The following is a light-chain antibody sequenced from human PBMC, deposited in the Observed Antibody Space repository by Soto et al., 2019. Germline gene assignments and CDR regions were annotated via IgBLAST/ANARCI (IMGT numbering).Light chain of an antibody. J-gene: IGKJ1*01. CDR2: ETS. CDR1: QTISSW. V-gene: IGKV1-5*03. Sequence: DIQLTQSPSTLSASVGDRVTITCRASQTISSWLAWYQQKPGKAPNLLSYETSNLESGGPSRFSGSGSGTEFTLTISSLQPDDFANYYCKYYNDYCWTFGQGTKVEIK. CDR3: KYYNDYCWT.